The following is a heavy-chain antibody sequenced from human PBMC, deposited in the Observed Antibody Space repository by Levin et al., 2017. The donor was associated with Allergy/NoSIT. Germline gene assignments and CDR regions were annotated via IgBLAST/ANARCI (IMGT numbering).Heavy chain of an antibody. D-gene: IGHD6-13*01. V-gene: IGHV3-15*01. Sequence: GESLKISCTASGITFSNAWMSWARQAPGKGLEWVGRIKSKTDGGTADYASPVKGRFTIPRDESENTLYLQMNSLKTEDTAVYYCTTYISSWYYFDSWGQGTLVTVSS. CDR2: IKSKTDGGTA. CDR1: GITFSNAW. CDR3: TTYISSWYYFDS. J-gene: IGHJ4*02.